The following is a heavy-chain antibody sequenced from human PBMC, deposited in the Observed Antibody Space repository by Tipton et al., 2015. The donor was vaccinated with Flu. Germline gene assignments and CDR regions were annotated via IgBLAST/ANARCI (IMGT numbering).Heavy chain of an antibody. CDR2: VWYDGSNE. CDR1: GFTFSTYG. CDR3: AKRYCSSSTCYNPDAFDT. J-gene: IGHJ3*02. V-gene: IGHV3-33*06. D-gene: IGHD2-2*01. Sequence: SLRLSCSASGFTFSTYGMHWVRQAPGKGLEWVAIVWYDGSNEYYADSVKGRFSISRDNSKNILYLQMNNLRVEDTAIYYCAKRYCSSSTCYNPDAFDTWGQGTMVTVSS.